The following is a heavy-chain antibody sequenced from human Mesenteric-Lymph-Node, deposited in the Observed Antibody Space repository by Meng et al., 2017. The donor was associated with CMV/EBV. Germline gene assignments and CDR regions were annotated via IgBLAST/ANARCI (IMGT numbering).Heavy chain of an antibody. V-gene: IGHV4-34*01. Sequence: GSLRLSCAVYGGSFSGYYWSWIRQPPGKGLEWIGEINHSGSTNYNPSLKSRVTISVDTSKNQFSLKLSSVTAADTAVYYCARAVDCSSNTCYHQYYYFGMDVWGLGTAVTVSS. D-gene: IGHD2-2*01. CDR2: INHSGST. CDR3: ARAVDCSSNTCYHQYYYFGMDV. CDR1: GGSFSGYY. J-gene: IGHJ6*02.